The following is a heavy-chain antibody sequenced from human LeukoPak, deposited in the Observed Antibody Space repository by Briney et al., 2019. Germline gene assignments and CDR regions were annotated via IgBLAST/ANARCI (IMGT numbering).Heavy chain of an antibody. D-gene: IGHD1-26*01. V-gene: IGHV4-59*01. CDR3: ASGGGSYYFDY. CDR2: IYYSGST. CDR1: GGSISSYY. Sequence: PSETLSLTCTVSGGSISSYYWSWIRQPPGQGLDRIGNIYYSGSTNYNPSLKSRVTISVDTSKNQFYLKLSSVTAADTAVYYCASGGGSYYFDYWGQGTLVTVSS. J-gene: IGHJ4*02.